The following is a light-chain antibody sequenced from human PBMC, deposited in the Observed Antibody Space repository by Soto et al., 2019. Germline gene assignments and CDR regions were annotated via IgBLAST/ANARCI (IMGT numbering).Light chain of an antibody. V-gene: IGKV1-17*01. J-gene: IGKJ4*01. Sequence: DIQMTQSPSSLSASVGDRVTITCRASQGVRSDLAWYQQKPGQAPKRLIYAASSLESGVPSRFSGSGSGTEFTLTISSLQPEDFGTYYCQQYNSYSFTFGRGTKVDIK. CDR3: QQYNSYSFT. CDR2: AAS. CDR1: QGVRSD.